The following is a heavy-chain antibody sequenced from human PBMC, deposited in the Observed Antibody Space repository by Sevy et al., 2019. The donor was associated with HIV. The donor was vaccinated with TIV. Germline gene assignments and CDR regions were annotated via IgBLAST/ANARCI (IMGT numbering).Heavy chain of an antibody. CDR3: ANAEAGRGRDIY. J-gene: IGHJ4*02. Sequence: GGSLRLSCAASGFTFNNYWMSWVRQAPGKGLEWVANINQGGSETYYVDSVKGRFTISRDNAKNSLYLQMNSLRAEGTAVYYCANAEAGRGRDIYWGQGALVTVSS. CDR1: GFTFNNYW. D-gene: IGHD3-10*01. V-gene: IGHV3-7*01. CDR2: INQGGSET.